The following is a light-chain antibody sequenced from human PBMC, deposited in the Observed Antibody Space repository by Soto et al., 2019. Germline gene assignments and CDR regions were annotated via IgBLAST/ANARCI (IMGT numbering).Light chain of an antibody. CDR1: SSDIGNYDF. CDR3: SSYTTSTSFIL. Sequence: QSVLTQPASVSGSPGQSITLSCTGTSSDIGNYDFVSWYQQVPGTAPKAMIYEVSSRPSGVSNRFSGSKSGNTASLTISGLQVEDEAYYYCSSYTTSTSFILFGGGTKLTVL. J-gene: IGLJ2*01. V-gene: IGLV2-14*01. CDR2: EVS.